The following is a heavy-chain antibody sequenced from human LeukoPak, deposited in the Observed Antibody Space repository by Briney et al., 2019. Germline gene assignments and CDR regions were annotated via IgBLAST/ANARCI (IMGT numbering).Heavy chain of an antibody. J-gene: IGHJ4*02. Sequence: GGSLRLSCAASRFIFNNYGLVWVRQAPGKGLEWVSAISNDGGGTTYADFVKGRFSVSRDNSKNTLFLQMNSLRAEDTALYYCAKGSSGYFFDLWGQGTLVTVSS. CDR3: AKGSSGYFFDL. CDR1: RFIFNNYG. CDR2: ISNDGGGT. V-gene: IGHV3-23*01. D-gene: IGHD3-22*01.